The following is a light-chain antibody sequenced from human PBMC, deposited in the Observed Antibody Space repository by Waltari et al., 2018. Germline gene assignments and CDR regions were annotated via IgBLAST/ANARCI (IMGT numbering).Light chain of an antibody. V-gene: IGLV2-14*01. CDR3: SSYTSSSSRV. CDR2: DVS. CDR1: SSDIGGYNY. J-gene: IGLJ1*01. Sequence: QSALTQPASVSGSPGQSITNSCTGTSSDIGGYNYVSWYQQHPGKAPKLMIYDVSKRPSGVSNRFSGSKSGNTVSLTISGLQTVDEADYYCSSYTSSSSRVFGTGTKVTVL.